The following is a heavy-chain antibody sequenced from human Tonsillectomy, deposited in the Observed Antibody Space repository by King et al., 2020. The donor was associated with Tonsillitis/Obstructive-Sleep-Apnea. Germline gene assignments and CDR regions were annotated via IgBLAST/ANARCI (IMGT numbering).Heavy chain of an antibody. D-gene: IGHD6-13*01. V-gene: IGHV1-46*01. CDR3: ARDDDSSNIDAFDI. J-gene: IGHJ3*02. CDR2: INPSGGST. CDR1: GYTFTSYY. Sequence: QLVQSGAEVKKPGASVKVSCKASGYTFTSYYMHWVRQSPGQGLEWIGKINPSGGSTTYAQKFQGRVTMTRDTSTSTLYMELSSPRSEDTAVYYCARDDDSSNIDAFDIWGQGKMVTVSS.